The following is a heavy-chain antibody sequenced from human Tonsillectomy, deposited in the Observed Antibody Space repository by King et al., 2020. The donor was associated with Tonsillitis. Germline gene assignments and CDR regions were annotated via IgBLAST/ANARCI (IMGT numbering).Heavy chain of an antibody. J-gene: IGHJ4*02. CDR3: ARPRQPYSSGWSYFDY. CDR1: GFTFSSYA. V-gene: IGHV3-30-3*01. D-gene: IGHD6-19*01. CDR2: ISYDGSNK. Sequence: VQLVESGGGVVQPGRSLRLSCAASGFTFSSYAMHWVRQAPGKGLWWVAVISYDGSNKYYADSVKGRFTITRDNSKNTLYLQMNSLRAEDTAVYYCARPRQPYSSGWSYFDYWGQGTLVTVSS.